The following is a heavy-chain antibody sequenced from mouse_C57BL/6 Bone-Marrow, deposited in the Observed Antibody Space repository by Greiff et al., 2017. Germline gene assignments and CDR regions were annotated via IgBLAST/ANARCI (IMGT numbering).Heavy chain of an antibody. Sequence: EVQLVESGGGLVKPGGSLKLSCAASGFTFSSYAMSWVRQTPEKRLEWVATISDGGSYTYYPDNVKGRFTISRDNAKNNLYLQMSQLTSEDSAMYYCARVSDAMDYWGRGTSVTVSS. CDR2: ISDGGSYT. CDR3: ARVSDAMDY. V-gene: IGHV5-4*01. J-gene: IGHJ4*01. CDR1: GFTFSSYA.